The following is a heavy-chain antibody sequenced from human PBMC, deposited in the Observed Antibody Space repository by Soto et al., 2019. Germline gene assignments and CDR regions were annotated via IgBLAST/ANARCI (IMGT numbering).Heavy chain of an antibody. CDR3: ARDLPPVDY. Sequence: QIQLVQSGAEVKKPGASVKVSCKASGYTFSSYHITWVRQAPGQGLEWMGWISAYNGNTNYAQNLQGRVTMTTDPSTSTAYMELRSLRSDDTAGYDCARDLPPVDYWGQGTLVTVSS. CDR2: ISAYNGNT. V-gene: IGHV1-18*01. CDR1: GYTFSSYH. J-gene: IGHJ4*02.